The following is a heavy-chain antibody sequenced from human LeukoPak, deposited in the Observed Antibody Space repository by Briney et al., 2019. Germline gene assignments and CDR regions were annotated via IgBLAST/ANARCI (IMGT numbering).Heavy chain of an antibody. CDR1: GGSISSHY. J-gene: IGHJ6*03. Sequence: SETLSLTCTVSGGSISSHYWSRIRQPPGKGLEWIGYIYYSGSTNYNPSLKSRVTISVGTSKNQFSLKLSSVTAADTAVYYCARGPGREHYYYYYMDVWGKGTTVTVSS. V-gene: IGHV4-59*11. CDR3: ARGPGREHYYYYYMDV. CDR2: IYYSGST. D-gene: IGHD1-1*01.